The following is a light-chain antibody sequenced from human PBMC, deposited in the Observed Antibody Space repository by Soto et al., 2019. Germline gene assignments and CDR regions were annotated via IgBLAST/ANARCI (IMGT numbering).Light chain of an antibody. CDR2: DAS. CDR1: QSLSGNF. J-gene: IGKJ1*01. Sequence: IVLTQSPGTLALSPGEGATLSCRASQSLSGNFLAWYQQKPGQAPRLLIYDASSRATGIPDRFSGSGSGTDFTLTISRLEPEDFAVYYCQQYGPSPRRFGQGTKVDIK. CDR3: QQYGPSPRR. V-gene: IGKV3-20*01.